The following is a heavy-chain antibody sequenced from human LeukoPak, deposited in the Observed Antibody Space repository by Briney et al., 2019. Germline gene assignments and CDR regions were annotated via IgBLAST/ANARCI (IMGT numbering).Heavy chain of an antibody. J-gene: IGHJ4*02. D-gene: IGHD3-22*01. CDR3: ARVRGDSSGYYPFDY. CDR1: GYTFTGYY. V-gene: IGHV1-2*06. CDR2: INPNNGGT. Sequence: ASVKVSCKASGYTFTGYYMHWVRQTPGQGLEWMARINPNNGGTNYAQKFQGRVTMTRDASISTVYMELSGLRSDDTAVYYCARVRGDSSGYYPFDYWGQGTLVTVSS.